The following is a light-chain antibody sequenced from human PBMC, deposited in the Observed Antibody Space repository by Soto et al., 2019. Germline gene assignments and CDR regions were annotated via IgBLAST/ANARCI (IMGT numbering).Light chain of an antibody. CDR1: SSDVGGYQY. V-gene: IGLV2-14*01. Sequence: QSALTQPASVSGSPGQSITISCTGTSSDVGGYQYVSWYQQYPGKAPKLVIYEVSNRPSGVSIRFSGSKSGDTASLTISGLQAEDEADYYCCSYTLRSTLVFGGGIKLTVL. CDR2: EVS. CDR3: CSYTLRSTLV. J-gene: IGLJ2*01.